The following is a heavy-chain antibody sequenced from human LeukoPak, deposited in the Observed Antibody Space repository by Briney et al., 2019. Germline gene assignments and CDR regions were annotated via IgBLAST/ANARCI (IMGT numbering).Heavy chain of an antibody. CDR3: AKGATYYYDSSGYYLDY. V-gene: IGHV3-23*01. J-gene: IGHJ4*02. D-gene: IGHD3-22*01. Sequence: GGSLRLSCAASGFTFSSYAMSWVRQAPGKGLEGVSAISGSGGSTYYADSVKGRFTISRDNSKNTLYVQMNSLRAEDTAVYYCAKGATYYYDSSGYYLDYWGQGTLVTVSS. CDR1: GFTFSSYA. CDR2: ISGSGGST.